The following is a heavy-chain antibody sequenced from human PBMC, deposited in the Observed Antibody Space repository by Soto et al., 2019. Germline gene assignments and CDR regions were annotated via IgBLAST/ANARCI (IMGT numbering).Heavy chain of an antibody. V-gene: IGHV4-31*03. CDR1: GGSIISRGYY. Sequence: QVQLQESGPGLVKPSQTLSLTCTVSGGSIISRGYYWSWIRQRPEKGLEWIGYIYYSGSTYYNPSLKSRINITVDASKNQFSLKVSSVTAADTAVYYGASGIHGGFDPWGQGTLVTVSS. D-gene: IGHD4-17*01. J-gene: IGHJ5*02. CDR2: IYYSGST. CDR3: ASGIHGGFDP.